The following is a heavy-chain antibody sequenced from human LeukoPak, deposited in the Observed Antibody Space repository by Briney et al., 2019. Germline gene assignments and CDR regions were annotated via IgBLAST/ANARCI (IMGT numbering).Heavy chain of an antibody. D-gene: IGHD6-13*01. CDR1: GGSISSGDYY. CDR3: ARDAYTGIAAAGSGYYYMDV. CDR2: IYYSGST. J-gene: IGHJ6*03. Sequence: SETLSLTCTVSGGSISSGDYYWSWIRQPPGKGLEWIGYIYYSGSTNYNPSLKSRVTISVDTSKNQFSLKLSSVTAADTAVYYCARDAYTGIAAAGSGYYYMDVWGKGTTVTVSS. V-gene: IGHV4-61*08.